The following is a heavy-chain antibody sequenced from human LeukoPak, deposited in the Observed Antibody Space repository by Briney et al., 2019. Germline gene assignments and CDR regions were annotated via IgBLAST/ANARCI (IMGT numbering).Heavy chain of an antibody. Sequence: PGGSLRLSCAASGFTFGTYAMSWVRQAPGKGLEWVSAISAGGGNTYRADSVKGRLTISRDNSENKLYLQMDSLRAEDTAVYYCAKGDRLKGFDPWGQGTLVTVSS. D-gene: IGHD3-22*01. J-gene: IGHJ5*02. CDR3: AKGDRLKGFDP. V-gene: IGHV3-23*01. CDR2: ISAGGGNT. CDR1: GFTFGTYA.